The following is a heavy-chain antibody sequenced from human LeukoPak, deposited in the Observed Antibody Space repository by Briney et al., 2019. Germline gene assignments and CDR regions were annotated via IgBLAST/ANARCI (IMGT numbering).Heavy chain of an antibody. V-gene: IGHV1-46*01. D-gene: IGHD4-23*01. CDR3: ARDSPPDYGGNSVDY. CDR2: INPSGGST. J-gene: IGHJ4*02. CDR1: GYTFTSYY. Sequence: ASVKVSCKASGYTFTSYYMHWVRQAPGQGLEWMGIINPSGGSTSYAQKFQGRVTMTRDTSTSTVYMELSSLRSEDTAVYYCARDSPPDYGGNSVDYWGQGTLVTVSS.